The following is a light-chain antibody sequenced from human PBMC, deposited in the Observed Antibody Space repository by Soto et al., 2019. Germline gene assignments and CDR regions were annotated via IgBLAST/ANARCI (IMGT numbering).Light chain of an antibody. Sequence: DIQMTQSPSSLSASEGDRVTITCRASQSVNTYLNWYQHKPGKAPKLLIYAASSLQSGVPSRFSGSGSGTEFTLTISSLQPEDSAVYYCQQYNTYWTFGQGTKVDIK. V-gene: IGKV1-39*01. CDR2: AAS. CDR1: QSVNTY. CDR3: QQYNTYWT. J-gene: IGKJ1*01.